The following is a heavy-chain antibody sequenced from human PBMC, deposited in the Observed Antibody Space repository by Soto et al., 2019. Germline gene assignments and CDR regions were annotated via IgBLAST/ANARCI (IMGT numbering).Heavy chain of an antibody. CDR3: AKDLNYYDSSGHITVYYYYGMDV. Sequence: HPGGSLRLSCAASGFTFSSYGMHWVRQAPGKGLEWVAVVSYDGSNRYYADSVKGRFTISRDNSKNTLYLQMNSLRAEDTAVYYCAKDLNYYDSSGHITVYYYYGMDVWGQGTTVTVSS. CDR2: VSYDGSNR. CDR1: GFTFSSYG. D-gene: IGHD3-22*01. J-gene: IGHJ6*02. V-gene: IGHV3-30*18.